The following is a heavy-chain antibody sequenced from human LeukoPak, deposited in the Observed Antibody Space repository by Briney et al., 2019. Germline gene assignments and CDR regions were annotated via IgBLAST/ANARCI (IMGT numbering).Heavy chain of an antibody. V-gene: IGHV3-66*01. J-gene: IGHJ4*02. CDR2: IYSGGST. CDR3: ARDYYDSSGYYYPEFY. Sequence: PGGSLRLSCAASGFTVSSNYMSWVRQAPGKELEWVSVIYSGGSTYYADSVKDRFIISRDNSENTLYLQMNSLRAEDTAVYYCARDYYDSSGYYYPEFYWGQGTLVTVSS. CDR1: GFTVSSNY. D-gene: IGHD3-22*01.